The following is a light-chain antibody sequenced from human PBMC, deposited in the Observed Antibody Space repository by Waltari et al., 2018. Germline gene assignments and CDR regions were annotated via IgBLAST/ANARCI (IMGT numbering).Light chain of an antibody. J-gene: IGKJ1*01. Sequence: DVHMTQSPSSVSASVGYRVTISCRASQGLSTWLAWYQQKPGRAPKLLIHTSSILQSGVPSRFSGSGSVTDFTLTISSLQPEDVATYYCQQANSFPWTFGQGTRVDIK. CDR2: TSS. V-gene: IGKV1-12*01. CDR3: QQANSFPWT. CDR1: QGLSTW.